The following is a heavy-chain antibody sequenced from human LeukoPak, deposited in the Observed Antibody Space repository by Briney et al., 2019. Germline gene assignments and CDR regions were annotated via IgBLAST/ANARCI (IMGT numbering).Heavy chain of an antibody. Sequence: SETLSLTCTVSGGSISSGSYYWSWIRQPAGKGLEWIGRIYTSGSTNYNPSLKSRVTISVDTSKNQFSLKLSSVTAADTAVYYCARAGYCSGGSCYSGAKWFDPWGQGTLVTVSS. J-gene: IGHJ5*02. V-gene: IGHV4-61*02. D-gene: IGHD2-15*01. CDR2: IYTSGST. CDR3: ARAGYCSGGSCYSGAKWFDP. CDR1: GGSISSGSYY.